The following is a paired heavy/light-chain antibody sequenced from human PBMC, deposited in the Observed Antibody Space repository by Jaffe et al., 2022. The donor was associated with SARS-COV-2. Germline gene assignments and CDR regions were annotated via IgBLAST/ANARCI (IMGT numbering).Heavy chain of an antibody. CDR2: IYTSGST. Sequence: QVQLQESGPGLVKPSQTLSLTCTVSGGSISSGSYYWSWIRQPAGKGLEWIGRIYTSGSTNYNPSLKSRVTISVDTSKNQFSLKLSSVTAADTAVYYCARERAYYYDSSPAGYGTNGMDVWGQGTTVTVSS. D-gene: IGHD3-22*01. V-gene: IGHV4-61*02. J-gene: IGHJ6*02. CDR1: GGSISSGSYY. CDR3: ARERAYYYDSSPAGYGTNGMDV.
Light chain of an antibody. V-gene: IGKV1-33*01. CDR1: QDISNY. CDR2: DAS. Sequence: DIQMTQSPSSLSASVGDRVTITCQASQDISNYLNWYQQKPGKAPKLLIYDASNLETGVPSRFSGSGSGTDFTFTISSLQPEDIATYYCQQYDNLPLAFGPGTKVDIK. CDR3: QQYDNLPLA. J-gene: IGKJ3*01.